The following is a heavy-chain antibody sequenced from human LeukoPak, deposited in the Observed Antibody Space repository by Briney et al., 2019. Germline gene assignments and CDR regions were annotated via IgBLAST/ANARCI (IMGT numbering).Heavy chain of an antibody. CDR2: IYTSGST. Sequence: SETLSLTCTVSGGSVSSYYWSWTRQPAGKGLEWIGRIYTSGSTNYNPSLKSRVTMSVDTSKNQFSLKLTSVTAADTAVYYCARGPGAGTNWFDPWGQGTLVTVSS. CDR3: ARGPGAGTNWFDP. CDR1: GGSVSSYY. D-gene: IGHD6-19*01. J-gene: IGHJ5*02. V-gene: IGHV4-4*07.